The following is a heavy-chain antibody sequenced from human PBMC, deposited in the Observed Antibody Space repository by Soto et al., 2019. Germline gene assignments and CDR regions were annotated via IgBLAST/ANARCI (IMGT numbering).Heavy chain of an antibody. CDR1: GGSISSGGYS. J-gene: IGHJ3*02. Sequence: SETLSLTCAVSGGSISSGGYSWSWIRQPPGKGLEWIGYIYHSGSTYYNPSLKSRVTISVDRSKNQFSLKLSSVTAADTAVYYCAREDQLWDGEGAFDIWGQGTMVTVSS. D-gene: IGHD3-10*01. CDR2: IYHSGST. CDR3: AREDQLWDGEGAFDI. V-gene: IGHV4-30-2*01.